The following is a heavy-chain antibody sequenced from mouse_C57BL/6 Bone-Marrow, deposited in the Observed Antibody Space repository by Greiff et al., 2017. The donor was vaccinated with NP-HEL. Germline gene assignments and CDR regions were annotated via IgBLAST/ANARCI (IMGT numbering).Heavy chain of an antibody. CDR1: GFTFSDYG. D-gene: IGHD2-1*01. CDR3: ARRGYYGNYYYAMDY. J-gene: IGHJ4*01. V-gene: IGHV5-15*01. CDR2: ISNLAYSI. Sequence: EVQRVESGGGLVQPGGSLKLSCAASGFTFSDYGMAWVRQAPRKGPEWVAFISNLAYSIYYADTVTGRFTISRENAKNTLYLEMSSLRSEDTAMYYCARRGYYGNYYYAMDYWGQGTSVTVSS.